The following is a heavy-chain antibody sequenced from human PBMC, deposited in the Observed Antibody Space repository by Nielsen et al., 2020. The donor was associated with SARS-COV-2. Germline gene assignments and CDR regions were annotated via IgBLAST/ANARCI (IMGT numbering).Heavy chain of an antibody. V-gene: IGHV4-39*01. Sequence: WLRQPPGKGLEWIGSIYYSGSTYYNPSLKSRVTISVDTSKNQFSLKLSSVTAADTAVYYCAGQQGRGYCSSTSCLAFDYWGQGTLVTVSS. J-gene: IGHJ4*02. CDR3: AGQQGRGYCSSTSCLAFDY. D-gene: IGHD2-2*01. CDR2: IYYSGST.